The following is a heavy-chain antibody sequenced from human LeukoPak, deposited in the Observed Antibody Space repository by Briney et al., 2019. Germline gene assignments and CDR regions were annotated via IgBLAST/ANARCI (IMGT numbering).Heavy chain of an antibody. J-gene: IGHJ4*02. CDR1: GDSVSSNTAA. CDR2: TYYRSKWYH. Sequence: SQTLSLTCVISGDSVSSNTAAWNWIRQSPLRGLEWLGRTYYRSKWYHDYAVSVKSRITINADTSKNQFSLQLNSVTPEDTAVYYCIRDREHGFNLGYWGRGTLVTVSS. CDR3: IRDREHGFNLGY. D-gene: IGHD5-24*01. V-gene: IGHV6-1*01.